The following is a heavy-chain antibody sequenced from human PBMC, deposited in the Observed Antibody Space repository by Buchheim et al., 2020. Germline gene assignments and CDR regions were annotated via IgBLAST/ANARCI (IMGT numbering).Heavy chain of an antibody. V-gene: IGHV3-23*01. CDR3: AKHITTCGSSLDY. CDR1: GFNFSSFA. CDR2: ISGRGGRT. J-gene: IGHJ4*02. Sequence: EVQLLESGGGLVQPGGSLRLSCAASGFNFSSFAMTWVRQAPGKGLEWVSTISGRGGRTFYADSVKGRFTASRDNSKNTLTLQMDSLGAEDTAVYYCAKHITTCGSSLDYWGQGTL. D-gene: IGHD3-3*01.